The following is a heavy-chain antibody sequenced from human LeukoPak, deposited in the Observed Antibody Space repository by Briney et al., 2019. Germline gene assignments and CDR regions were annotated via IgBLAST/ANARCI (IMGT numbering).Heavy chain of an antibody. CDR1: GFTFSSYW. CDR3: ARDSSPNKYYYDSSGYSY. CDR2: IKQDGSEK. V-gene: IGHV3-7*01. Sequence: PGGSLRLSCAASGFTFSSYWMSWVRQAPGKGLEWVAYIKQDGSEKYYVDSVKGRFTISRDNAKNSLYLQMNSLRAEDTAVYYCARDSSPNKYYYDSSGYSYWGQGALVTVSS. J-gene: IGHJ4*02. D-gene: IGHD3-22*01.